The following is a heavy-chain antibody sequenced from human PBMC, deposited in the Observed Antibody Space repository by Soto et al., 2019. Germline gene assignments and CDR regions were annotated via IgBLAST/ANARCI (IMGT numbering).Heavy chain of an antibody. Sequence: SETLSLTCTVSGGSISSYYWSWIRQPPGKGLEWIGYIYYSGSTNYNPSLKSRVTISVDTSKNQFSLKLSSVTAADTAVYYCARHDPGADAFDIWGQGTMVTVSS. CDR2: IYYSGST. D-gene: IGHD3-10*01. J-gene: IGHJ3*02. V-gene: IGHV4-59*08. CDR3: ARHDPGADAFDI. CDR1: GGSISSYY.